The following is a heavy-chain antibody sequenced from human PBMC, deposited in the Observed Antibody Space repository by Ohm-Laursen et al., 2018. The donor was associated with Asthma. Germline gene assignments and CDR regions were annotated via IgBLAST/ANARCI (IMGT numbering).Heavy chain of an antibody. J-gene: IGHJ4*02. CDR3: TPSAYDSSGYADY. V-gene: IGHV3-15*01. CDR1: GFTFSSYS. CDR2: INSKTDGGTT. Sequence: SLRLSCAASGFTFSSYSMNWVRQAPGKGLEWVGRINSKTDGGTTDYAAPMKGRFTISRDDSKNTLYLQINSLKMEDTAVYYCTPSAYDSSGYADYWGQGPLVTVSS. D-gene: IGHD3-22*01.